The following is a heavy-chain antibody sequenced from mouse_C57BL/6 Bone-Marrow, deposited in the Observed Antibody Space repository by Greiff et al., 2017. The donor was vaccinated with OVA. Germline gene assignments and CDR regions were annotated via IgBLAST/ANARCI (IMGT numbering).Heavy chain of an antibody. CDR3: ARERTFYAMDY. CDR1: GYTFTSYW. J-gene: IGHJ4*01. CDR2: IHPNSGST. Sequence: QVQLQQPGAELVKPGASVKLSCKASGYTFTSYWMHWVKQRPGQGLEWIGMIHPNSGSTNYNEKFKSKATLTVDKSSSTAYMQLSSLTSEDSAGYYCARERTFYAMDYWGQGTSVTVSS. V-gene: IGHV1-64*01.